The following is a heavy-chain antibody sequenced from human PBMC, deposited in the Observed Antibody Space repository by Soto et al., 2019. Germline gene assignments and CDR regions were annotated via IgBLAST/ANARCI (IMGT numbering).Heavy chain of an antibody. Sequence: SETLSLTCTVSGGSISSYYWSWIRQPPGKGLEWIGYIYYNVNTNYNPSLKSRVTISVDTSKNQFSLKLSSVTAADTAVYYCAREPMVRGSSSYYYGMDVWGQGTTVTVSS. CDR2: IYYNVNT. J-gene: IGHJ6*02. CDR3: AREPMVRGSSSYYYGMDV. D-gene: IGHD3-10*01. V-gene: IGHV4-59*12. CDR1: GGSISSYY.